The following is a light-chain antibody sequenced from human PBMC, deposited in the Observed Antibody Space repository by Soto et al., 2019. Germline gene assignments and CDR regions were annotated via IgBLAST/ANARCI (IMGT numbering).Light chain of an antibody. V-gene: IGKV3-15*01. Sequence: EIVLTQSPGTLSLSPGERATLSCRARQSVSSNLAWYQQKPGQAPRLLIYGASTRATGIPARFSGSGSGTEFTLTISSLQSEDFAVYYCQQYNNWPQTFGQGTKVDIK. CDR1: QSVSSN. CDR3: QQYNNWPQT. CDR2: GAS. J-gene: IGKJ1*01.